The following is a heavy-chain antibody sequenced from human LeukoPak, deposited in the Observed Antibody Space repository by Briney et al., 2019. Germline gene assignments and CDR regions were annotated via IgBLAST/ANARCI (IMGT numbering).Heavy chain of an antibody. CDR2: IYTSGST. J-gene: IGHJ4*02. CDR1: GGSISNYY. V-gene: IGHV4-4*07. Sequence: ASETLSLTCTVSGGSISNYYWSWIRQPAGKGLEWIGRIYTSGSTNYNPSLKSRVTMSVDTSKNQFSLKLSSVTAADTAVYYCAREWYCGGDCYSSFDYWGQGTLVTVSS. D-gene: IGHD2-21*02. CDR3: AREWYCGGDCYSSFDY.